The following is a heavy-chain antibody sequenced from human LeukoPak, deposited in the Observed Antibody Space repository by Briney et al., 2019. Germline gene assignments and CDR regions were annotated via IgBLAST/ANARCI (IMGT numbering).Heavy chain of an antibody. V-gene: IGHV3-74*01. CDR3: ARDSCSGGTCYFGY. J-gene: IGHJ4*02. CDR2: INSDGSST. CDR1: GFTSSRYW. Sequence: PGGSLRLSCAASGFTSSRYWMYWVRQAPGKGLMWVSRINSDGSSTSYADSVKGRFTIFRDNAKNTVNLQMSSLRAEDTAVYYCARDSCSGGTCYFGYWGQGTLVTVSS. D-gene: IGHD2-15*01.